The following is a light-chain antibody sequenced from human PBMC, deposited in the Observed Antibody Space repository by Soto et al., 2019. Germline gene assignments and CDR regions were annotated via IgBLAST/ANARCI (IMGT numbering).Light chain of an antibody. CDR2: GAS. J-gene: IGKJ1*01. CDR3: QQYGSSQWT. CDR1: LRVSSNY. Sequence: IVLTQSPGALSLSPGERATLSCRASLRVSSNYLAWYQQKPGQAPRLLIFGASTRATGIPDRFSGSGSGTDFTLTINRLEPEDFAAYYCQQYGSSQWTFGQGTKVDIK. V-gene: IGKV3-20*01.